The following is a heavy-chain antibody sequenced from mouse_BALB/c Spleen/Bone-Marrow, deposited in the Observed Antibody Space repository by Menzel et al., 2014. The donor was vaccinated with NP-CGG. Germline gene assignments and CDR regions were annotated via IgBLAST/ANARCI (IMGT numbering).Heavy chain of an antibody. CDR1: GFTFSSFG. CDR3: ARYGYYDAMDY. Sequence: EVKLVESGGGLVQPGGSRKLSCAASGFTFSSFGMHWVRQAPERGLEWVAYISSGSSTIYYADTVKGRFTISRDNPKNTLFLQTTCLRSEDTAMYYCARYGYYDAMDYWGQGTSVTVSS. J-gene: IGHJ4*01. D-gene: IGHD2-2*01. V-gene: IGHV5-17*02. CDR2: ISSGSSTI.